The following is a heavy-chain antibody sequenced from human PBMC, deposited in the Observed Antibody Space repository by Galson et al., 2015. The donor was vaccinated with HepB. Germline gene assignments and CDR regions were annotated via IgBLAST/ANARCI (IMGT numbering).Heavy chain of an antibody. D-gene: IGHD3-10*01. Sequence: SLRLSCAASGFIFGRYGMHWVRQAPGKGLEWVVLIWYDGSNKYYADSVKGRFTISRDNSKNTMSLQMNSLRAEDTAVYYCAKEMDYYGSGSYYNLLDYWGQGTLVTVSS. CDR2: IWYDGSNK. CDR3: AKEMDYYGSGSYYNLLDY. V-gene: IGHV3-33*06. J-gene: IGHJ4*02. CDR1: GFIFGRYG.